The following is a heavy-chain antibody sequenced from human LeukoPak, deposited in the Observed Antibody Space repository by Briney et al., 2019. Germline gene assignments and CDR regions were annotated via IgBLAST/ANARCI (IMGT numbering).Heavy chain of an antibody. CDR3: ARAYYYGSGSYAFDI. Sequence: SETLSLTCTVSGGSVSSYHWSWIRQPPGKGLEWIGYIYYSGSTNHNPSLKSRVTISVDTSKNQFSLKLSSVTAADTAVYYCARAYYYGSGSYAFDIWGQGTMVTVSS. CDR1: GGSVSSYH. D-gene: IGHD3-10*01. CDR2: IYYSGST. V-gene: IGHV4-59*02. J-gene: IGHJ3*02.